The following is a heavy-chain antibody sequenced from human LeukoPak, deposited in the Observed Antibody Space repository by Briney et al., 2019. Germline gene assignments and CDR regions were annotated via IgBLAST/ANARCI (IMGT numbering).Heavy chain of an antibody. CDR3: AKIILLRGVTIGPPDY. J-gene: IGHJ4*02. V-gene: IGHV3-23*01. CDR1: GFTFSSYA. Sequence: PGGSLRLSCAASGFTFSSYAMSWVRQAPGKGLEWVSAISGSGGSTYYGDSVKGRFTISRDNSKNTLYLQMNSLRAEDTAVYYCAKIILLRGVTIGPPDYWGQGTLVTVSS. CDR2: ISGSGGST. D-gene: IGHD3-10*01.